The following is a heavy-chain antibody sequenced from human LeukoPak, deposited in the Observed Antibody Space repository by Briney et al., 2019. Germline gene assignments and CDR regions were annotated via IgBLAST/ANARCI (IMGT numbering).Heavy chain of an antibody. CDR3: ARGGYSYGPNDAFDI. D-gene: IGHD5-18*01. Sequence: GGSLRLSCAASGFTFSSYDMHWVRQATGKGLEWVSAIGTAGDTYYPGSVKGRFTISRENAKNSLYLQMNSLRAGDAAVYYCARGGYSYGPNDAFDIWGQGTMVTVSS. V-gene: IGHV3-13*01. CDR2: IGTAGDT. J-gene: IGHJ3*02. CDR1: GFTFSSYD.